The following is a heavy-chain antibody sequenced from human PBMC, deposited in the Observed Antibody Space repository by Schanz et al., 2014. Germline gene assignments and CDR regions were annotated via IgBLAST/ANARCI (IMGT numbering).Heavy chain of an antibody. CDR3: ARGGSGSHYRLDY. CDR1: GFTFSSYS. V-gene: IGHV3-48*01. CDR2: ISGSSRTI. J-gene: IGHJ4*02. D-gene: IGHD1-26*01. Sequence: EVQLVESGGGLVQPEGSLRLSCTASGFTFSSYSMNWVRQAPGKGLEWVSYISGSSRTIYYADSMKGRFTVSRDNAENALYLQMNSLRAEDTGLYFCARGGSGSHYRLDYWGQGTLVTVSS.